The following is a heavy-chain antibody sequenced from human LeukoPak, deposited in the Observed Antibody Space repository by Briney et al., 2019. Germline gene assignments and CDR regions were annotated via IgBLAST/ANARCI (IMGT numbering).Heavy chain of an antibody. D-gene: IGHD2-15*01. CDR2: INTSTGNP. V-gene: IGHV7-4-1*02. Sequence: ASVKVSCKASGYTFISYAMNWVRQAPGQGLEWMGWINTSTGNPTYAQGFTGRFVFSLDTSVNTAYLQISSLKPEDTAVYYCARGGWGLALDYWGQGALVTVSS. CDR1: GYTFISYA. J-gene: IGHJ4*02. CDR3: ARGGWGLALDY.